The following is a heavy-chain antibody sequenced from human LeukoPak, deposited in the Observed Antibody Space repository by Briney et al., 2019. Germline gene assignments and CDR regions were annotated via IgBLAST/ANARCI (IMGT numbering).Heavy chain of an antibody. V-gene: IGHV3-21*01. CDR2: ISSSSSYI. CDR3: ARGHGVITFEGVIVPLGFDY. J-gene: IGHJ4*02. D-gene: IGHD3-16*02. CDR1: GFTFSSYS. Sequence: GGSLRLSCAASGFTFSSYSMNWVRQAPGKGLEWVSSISSSSSYIYYADSVKGRFTISRDNAKNSLYLQMNSLRAEDTAVYYCARGHGVITFEGVIVPLGFDYWGQGTLVTVSS.